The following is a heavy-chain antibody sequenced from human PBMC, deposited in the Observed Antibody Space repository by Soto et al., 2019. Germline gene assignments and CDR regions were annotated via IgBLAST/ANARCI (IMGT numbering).Heavy chain of an antibody. CDR3: ARGRYDYIWGSYPDY. Sequence: ASVKVSCKASGYTFTSYDINWVRQATGQGLEWMGWMNPNSGNTGYAQKFQGRVTMTRNTSISTAYTELSSLRSEDTAVYYCARGRYDYIWGSYPDYWGQGTLVTVSS. J-gene: IGHJ4*02. V-gene: IGHV1-8*01. CDR2: MNPNSGNT. CDR1: GYTFTSYD. D-gene: IGHD3-16*02.